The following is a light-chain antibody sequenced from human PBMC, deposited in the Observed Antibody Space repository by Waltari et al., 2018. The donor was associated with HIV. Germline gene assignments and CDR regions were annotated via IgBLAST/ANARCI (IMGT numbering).Light chain of an antibody. CDR1: SSAVGGYNS. Sequence: QSALTQPRSVSGSPGQSVTISCTGTSSAVGGYNSVPWYQQHPGKAPKLMISDVSKRPSGVPDRFSGSKSGNTASLTISGLQAEDEADYYCCSYAGSYSWVFGGGTKLTVL. J-gene: IGLJ3*02. CDR3: CSYAGSYSWV. CDR2: DVS. V-gene: IGLV2-11*01.